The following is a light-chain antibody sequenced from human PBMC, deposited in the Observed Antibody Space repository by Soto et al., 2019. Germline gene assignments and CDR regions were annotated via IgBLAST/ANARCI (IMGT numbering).Light chain of an antibody. J-gene: IGKJ2*01. CDR3: QLRDT. CDR2: DAS. V-gene: IGKV1-5*01. CDR1: QSISSW. Sequence: DIQMTQSPSTLSASVGDRVTITCRASQSISSWLAWYQQKPGKAPKLLIYDASSLESGVPSRFSGSGSGTEFTRTISSQQPADFATYYGQLRDTFGQGTKLEIK.